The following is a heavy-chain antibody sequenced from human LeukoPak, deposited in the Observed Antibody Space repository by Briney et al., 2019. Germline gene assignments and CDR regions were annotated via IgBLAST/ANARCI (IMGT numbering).Heavy chain of an antibody. D-gene: IGHD3-3*01. CDR1: GFTLRNYL. Sequence: GGSLSLFCSASGFTLRNYLISGLRQAPGKGREGVAKIKQFRREKYYVDSVKGRCTISRDNAKNSLYLQMNSLRAEETAVYSCARDRGWSGYSPYYFDYWGQGTLVTVSS. CDR3: ARDRGWSGYSPYYFDY. V-gene: IGHV3-7*01. J-gene: IGHJ4*02. CDR2: IKQFRREK.